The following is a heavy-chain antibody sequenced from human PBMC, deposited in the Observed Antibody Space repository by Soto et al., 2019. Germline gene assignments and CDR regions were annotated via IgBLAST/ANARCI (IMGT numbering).Heavy chain of an antibody. J-gene: IGHJ4*02. V-gene: IGHV3-30*02. Sequence: GGSLRLSCAASEFTFNSYAMHWVRQAPGKGLEWAASIWYDGNNKYYADSVKGRVTISRDNSKNTGYLQMDSLRADDTAVYYCATSSNVAVAASGDFDYWGQGTLVTVSS. CDR2: IWYDGNNK. D-gene: IGHD6-19*01. CDR3: ATSSNVAVAASGDFDY. CDR1: EFTFNSYA.